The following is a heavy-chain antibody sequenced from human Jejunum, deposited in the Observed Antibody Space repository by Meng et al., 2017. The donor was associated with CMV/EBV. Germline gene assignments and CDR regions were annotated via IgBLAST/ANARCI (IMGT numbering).Heavy chain of an antibody. V-gene: IGHV2-5*01. D-gene: IGHD5-24*01. CDR3: ARLEMVLVPPSILIDS. CDR2: IYWHDDK. J-gene: IGHJ4*02. CDR1: LNTNREG. Sequence: LNTNREGVAWIRQPPGKALEWLAHIYWHDDKRYSPFLKSRLSITKDTSKNQVVLTMTNMDPVDTATYYCARLEMVLVPPSILIDSWGQGTLVTVSS.